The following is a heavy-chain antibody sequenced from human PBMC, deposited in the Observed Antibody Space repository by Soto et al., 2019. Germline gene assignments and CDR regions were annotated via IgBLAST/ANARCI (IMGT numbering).Heavy chain of an antibody. CDR3: ANYNYYDSSGYIFHY. CDR1: GFTFSSYA. J-gene: IGHJ4*02. CDR2: ISGSGGST. D-gene: IGHD3-22*01. V-gene: IGHV3-23*01. Sequence: VQLLESGGGLVQPGGSLRLSCAASGFTFSSYAMSWVRQAPGKGLEWVSAISGSGGSTYYADSVKGRFTISRDNSKNTLYLQMNSLRAEDTAVYYCANYNYYDSSGYIFHYWGQGTLVTVSS.